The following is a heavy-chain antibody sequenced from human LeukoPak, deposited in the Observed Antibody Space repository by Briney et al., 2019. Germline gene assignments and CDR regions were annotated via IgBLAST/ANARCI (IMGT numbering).Heavy chain of an antibody. D-gene: IGHD2-15*01. CDR3: TTGWSPGGHDGY. CDR1: GFTFRYAW. J-gene: IGHJ4*02. V-gene: IGHV3-15*07. CDR2: IKSSNDDGTT. Sequence: GGSLRLSCAASGFTFRYAWMNWVRQAPGKGLEWVGRIKSSNDDGTTDYAAPVKGRFIISRDDLKDTLFLQMNSLRIEDTAVYYCTTGWSPGGHDGYLGQGTLVTVSS.